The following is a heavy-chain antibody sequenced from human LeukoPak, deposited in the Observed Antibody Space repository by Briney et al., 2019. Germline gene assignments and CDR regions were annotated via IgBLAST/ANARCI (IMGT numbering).Heavy chain of an antibody. D-gene: IGHD6-13*01. CDR2: IKQDGSEK. J-gene: IGHJ4*02. CDR1: GFSVSSNY. V-gene: IGHV3-7*01. Sequence: GGSLRLSCAASGFSVSSNYMTWVRQAPGKGLEWVANIKQDGSEKYYVDSVKGRFSISRDNAKNSLYLLMNSLRGEDTAVYYCARDFEGKKGLAAAGTDYWGQGTLVTVAS. CDR3: ARDFEGKKGLAAAGTDY.